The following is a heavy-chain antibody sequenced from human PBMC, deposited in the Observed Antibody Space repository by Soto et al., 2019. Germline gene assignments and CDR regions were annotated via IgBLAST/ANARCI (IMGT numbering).Heavy chain of an antibody. J-gene: IGHJ6*02. CDR2: IVVGSGNT. V-gene: IGHV1-58*01. CDR3: AADQALGATNGMGV. CDR1: GFTFSNSA. Sequence: QMQLVQSGPEVKKPGTSVKVSCKASGFTFSNSAVHWVRQARGQRLEWIGWIVVGSGNTDYAQKFQERVTITRDMSTSTAYMELSSLRSEDTAVYYCAADQALGATNGMGVWGQGTTVTVSS. D-gene: IGHD1-26*01.